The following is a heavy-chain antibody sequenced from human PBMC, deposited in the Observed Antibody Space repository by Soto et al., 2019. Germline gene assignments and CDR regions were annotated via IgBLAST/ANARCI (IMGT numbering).Heavy chain of an antibody. J-gene: IGHJ4*02. V-gene: IGHV4-30-4*01. D-gene: IGHD3-10*01. CDR1: GGSISSGDYY. CDR3: ASAQGSGYLVS. CDR2: IYYSGST. Sequence: QVQLQESGPGLVKPSQTLSLTCTVSGGSISSGDYYWSWIRQPPGKGLEWIGYIYYSGSTYYNPSLKSRVTLSVDTSKNQFSLQLSSVTAADAAVYYCASAQGSGYLVSWGQGTLVTVSS.